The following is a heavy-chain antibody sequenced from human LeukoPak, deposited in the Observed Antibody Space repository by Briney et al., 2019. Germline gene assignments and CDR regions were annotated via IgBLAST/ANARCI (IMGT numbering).Heavy chain of an antibody. V-gene: IGHV3-33*01. D-gene: IGHD5-24*01. CDR2: IWYDGSNK. CDR3: ARDNGLSTICYYMDV. Sequence: GGSLRLSCAASGFTFSSYGMHWVRQAPGKGLEWVAVIWYDGSNKYYTDSVKGRFTISRDNSKNTLYLQMNSLRAEDTAVYYCARDNGLSTICYYMDVWGKGTTVTVSS. J-gene: IGHJ6*03. CDR1: GFTFSSYG.